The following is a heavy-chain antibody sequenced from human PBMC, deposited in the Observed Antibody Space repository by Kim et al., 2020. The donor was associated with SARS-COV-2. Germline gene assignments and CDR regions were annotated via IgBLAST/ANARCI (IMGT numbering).Heavy chain of an antibody. D-gene: IGHD5-18*01. CDR3: ARGLRSTAMINY. CDR2: INHSGST. J-gene: IGHJ4*02. V-gene: IGHV4-34*01. Sequence: SETLSLTCAVYGGSFSGYYWSWIRQPPGKGLEWIGEINHSGSTNYNPSLKSRVTISVDTSKNQFSLKLSPVTAADTAVYYCARGLRSTAMINYWGQGTLVTVSS. CDR1: GGSFSGYY.